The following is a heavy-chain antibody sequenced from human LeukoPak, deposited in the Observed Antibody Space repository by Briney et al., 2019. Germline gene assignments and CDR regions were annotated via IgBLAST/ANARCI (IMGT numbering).Heavy chain of an antibody. D-gene: IGHD1-1*01. J-gene: IGHJ4*02. CDR1: GFTFSSYS. Sequence: GGSLRLSCAASGFTFSSYSMNWVRQAPGKGPEWVSSISSSSSYIYYADSVKGRFTISRDNAKNSLYLQMNSLRAEDTAVYFCAKSRSGSANWALQIFDNWGQGTLVTVPS. V-gene: IGHV3-21*03. CDR2: ISSSSSYI. CDR3: AKSRSGSANWALQIFDN.